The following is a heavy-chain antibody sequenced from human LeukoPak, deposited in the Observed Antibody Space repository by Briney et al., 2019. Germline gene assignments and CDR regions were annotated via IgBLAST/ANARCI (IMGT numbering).Heavy chain of an antibody. J-gene: IGHJ5*02. Sequence: SETPSLTCTVSGGSISSYYWSWIRQPPGKGLEWIGYIYTSGSTNYNPSLKSRVTISVDTSKNQFSLKLSSVTAADTAVYYCARRRGIAARPGWFYPWGQGTLVTVSS. CDR2: IYTSGST. D-gene: IGHD6-6*01. CDR1: GGSISSYY. V-gene: IGHV4-4*09. CDR3: ARRRGIAARPGWFYP.